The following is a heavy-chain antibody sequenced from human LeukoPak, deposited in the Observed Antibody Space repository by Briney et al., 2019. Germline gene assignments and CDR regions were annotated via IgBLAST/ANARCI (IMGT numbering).Heavy chain of an antibody. CDR2: ISGSGGST. Sequence: GESLRLSCAASGFTFSSYAMSWVRQAPGKGLEWVSAISGSGGSTYYADSVKGRFTISRDNSKNTLYLQMNSLRAEDTAVYYCTTLPRAYYYYYYMDVWGKGTTVTVSS. V-gene: IGHV3-23*01. J-gene: IGHJ6*03. D-gene: IGHD1-14*01. CDR1: GFTFSSYA. CDR3: TTLPRAYYYYYYMDV.